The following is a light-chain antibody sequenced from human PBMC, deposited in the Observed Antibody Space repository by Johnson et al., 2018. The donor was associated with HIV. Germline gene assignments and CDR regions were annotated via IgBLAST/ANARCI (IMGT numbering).Light chain of an antibody. J-gene: IGLJ1*01. V-gene: IGLV1-51*02. CDR1: NSNIGNNY. Sequence: QSVLTQLPSVSAAPGQKVTISCSGSNSNIGNNYVSWYQQVPGTAPKLLIYENNKRPSGIPDRFSGSRSGTSATLDLTGLQTGDEADYYGGAWDSSLSAYVFATETNVTFL. CDR3: GAWDSSLSAYV. CDR2: ENN.